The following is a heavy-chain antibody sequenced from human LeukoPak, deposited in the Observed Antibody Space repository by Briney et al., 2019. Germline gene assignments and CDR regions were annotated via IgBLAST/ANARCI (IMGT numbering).Heavy chain of an antibody. CDR1: GFTFSSYG. Sequence: PGRSLRLSCAASGFTFSSYGMHWVRQAPGKGLEGVAVIWYDGSNKYYADSVKGRFTISRDNSKNTLYLQMNSLRAEDTAVYYCARDRGQQIDYWGQGTLVTVSS. D-gene: IGHD3-10*01. CDR3: ARDRGQQIDY. V-gene: IGHV3-33*01. J-gene: IGHJ4*02. CDR2: IWYDGSNK.